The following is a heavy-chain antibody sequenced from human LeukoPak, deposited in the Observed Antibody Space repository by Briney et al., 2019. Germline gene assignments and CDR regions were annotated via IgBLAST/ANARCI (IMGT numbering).Heavy chain of an antibody. Sequence: GGSLRLSCVASGFSFSDYSMNWVRQAPGKGLEWVSSINSRSNDIYYADSVKGRFTISRDNAKNSLYLQMNSLRAEDTAVYYCARVTSGYDSSLGYWGQGTLVTVSS. J-gene: IGHJ4*02. D-gene: IGHD5-12*01. CDR1: GFSFSDYS. CDR2: INSRSNDI. CDR3: ARVTSGYDSSLGY. V-gene: IGHV3-21*01.